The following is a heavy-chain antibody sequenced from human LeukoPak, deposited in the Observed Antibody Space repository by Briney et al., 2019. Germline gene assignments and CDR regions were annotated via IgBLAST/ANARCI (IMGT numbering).Heavy chain of an antibody. D-gene: IGHD3-22*01. CDR1: GFTLSSYG. CDR3: ATPYDDSSGYYELFTFDY. J-gene: IGHJ4*02. CDR2: IRYDGSNK. V-gene: IGHV3-30*02. Sequence: GGSLRLSCAASGFTLSSYGMHWVRQAPGKGLERVAFIRYDGSNKYYADSVKGRFTISRDNSKNTLYLQMNSLRAEDTAVYYCATPYDDSSGYYELFTFDYWGQGTLVTVSS.